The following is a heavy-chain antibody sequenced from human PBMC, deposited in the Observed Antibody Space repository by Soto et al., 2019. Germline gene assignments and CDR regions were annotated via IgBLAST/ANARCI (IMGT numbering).Heavy chain of an antibody. CDR3: ARAGSIMITFGGVLRDHAY. V-gene: IGHV4-34*01. CDR1: GGSFSGYY. Sequence: PSETLSLSCAVYGGSFSGYYWSWIRQPPGKGLEWIGEINHSGSTNYNPSLKSRVTISVDTSKNQFSLKLSSVTAADTAVYYCARAGSIMITFGGVLRDHAYWGQGTLVTVSS. D-gene: IGHD3-16*01. CDR2: INHSGST. J-gene: IGHJ4*02.